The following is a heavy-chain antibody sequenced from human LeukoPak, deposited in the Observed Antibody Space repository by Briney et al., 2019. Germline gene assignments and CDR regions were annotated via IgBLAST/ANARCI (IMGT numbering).Heavy chain of an antibody. CDR2: IYYSGST. J-gene: IGHJ6*02. Sequence: SETLSLTCTVSGGSISNNYWSWFRQPPGKGLEWIGYIYYSGSTNYNPSLKSRVTISVDTSKNQFSLKLSSVTAADTAVYYCARDRGGTAYYYYGMDVWGQGTTVTVSS. V-gene: IGHV4-59*01. D-gene: IGHD2-15*01. CDR1: GGSISNNY. CDR3: ARDRGGTAYYYYGMDV.